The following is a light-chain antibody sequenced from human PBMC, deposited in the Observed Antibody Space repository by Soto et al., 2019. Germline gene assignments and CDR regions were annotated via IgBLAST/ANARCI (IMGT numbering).Light chain of an antibody. Sequence: QSVLTQAPSASGTPGQRVTISCSGRSSNIGKNYVYWYQQLPGTAPKLLINKNNQRPSGVPDRFSGSKSGTSASLAISGLRSEDEADYYCAVWDGSLSGWVFGGGTKLTVL. CDR3: AVWDGSLSGWV. CDR1: SSNIGKNY. V-gene: IGLV1-47*01. J-gene: IGLJ3*02. CDR2: KNN.